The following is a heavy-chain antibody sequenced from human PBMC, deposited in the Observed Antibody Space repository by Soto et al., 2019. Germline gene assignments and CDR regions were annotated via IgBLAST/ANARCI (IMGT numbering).Heavy chain of an antibody. D-gene: IGHD5-12*01. Sequence: QVQLVQPGGEVKKPGASVTVSCKASGYTFINYHITWVRQASGQGLEWMAWINTYNGMTDYAQRFQGRVTMTRDTSPSTAYMELRNLGSDDTAVYFCAKAPRGEMATDWGQGTLVTVSS. V-gene: IGHV1-18*01. CDR1: GYTFINYH. J-gene: IGHJ4*02. CDR3: AKAPRGEMATD. CDR2: INTYNGMT.